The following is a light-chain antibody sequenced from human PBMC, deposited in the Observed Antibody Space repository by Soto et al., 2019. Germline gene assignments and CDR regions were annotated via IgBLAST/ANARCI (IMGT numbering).Light chain of an antibody. Sequence: EIVLTQSPATVSLSPGERATLSCRASQIVSRHLAWYQQKPGQPPSLLIYDISNRDTGIPARFSGSGSGTAFTPTISSMEPEDSAVFYCQQRSYWSRITFGQGTKLEIK. CDR3: QQRSYWSRIT. CDR1: QIVSRH. J-gene: IGKJ2*01. CDR2: DIS. V-gene: IGKV3-11*01.